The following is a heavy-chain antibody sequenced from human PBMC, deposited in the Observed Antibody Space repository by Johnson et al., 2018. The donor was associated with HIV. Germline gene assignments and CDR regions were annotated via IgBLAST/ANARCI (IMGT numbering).Heavy chain of an antibody. CDR1: GFTFSSYA. J-gene: IGHJ3*02. CDR3: ARDSGVPGNDAFDI. Sequence: VLLVESGGGLVQPGGSLRLSCAASGFTFSSYAMHWVRQAPGKGLEYISAISSNGRSTYYAKSVKGRFTISRDNSKNTLYLQLSSLRSEDTAVYYCARDSGVPGNDAFDIWGQGTMVTVSS. D-gene: IGHD3-10*01. CDR2: ISSNGRST. V-gene: IGHV3-64*01.